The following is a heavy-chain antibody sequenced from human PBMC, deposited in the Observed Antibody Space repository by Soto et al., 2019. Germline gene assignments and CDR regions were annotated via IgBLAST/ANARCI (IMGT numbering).Heavy chain of an antibody. Sequence: QVQLVQSGAEVKTSGASVKVSWRASGYSCTRNPMHWVRQAPGQRLEWMGWINTANGNKKYAENFQGRVSISRDTSATTAYMVLNSLRFEDTAVYYCAREPEGGGYFDIWGQATRVTVSS. CDR2: INTANGNK. V-gene: IGHV1-3*04. CDR3: AREPEGGGYFDI. J-gene: IGHJ3*02. D-gene: IGHD1-26*01. CDR1: GYSCTRNP.